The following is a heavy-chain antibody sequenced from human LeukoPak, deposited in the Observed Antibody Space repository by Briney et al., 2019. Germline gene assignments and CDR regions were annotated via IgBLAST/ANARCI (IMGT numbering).Heavy chain of an antibody. CDR1: GSTFSTYA. Sequence: PGGSLRLSCAASGSTFSTYAMSWVRQAPGKGLEGVSAISSSGANTYYADSVKGRFTISRDNSKNTLYLQMNSLRAEDTAVYYCAKRTANYYFDYWGQGTLVTVSS. J-gene: IGHJ4*02. CDR3: AKRTANYYFDY. CDR2: ISSSGANT. V-gene: IGHV3-23*01. D-gene: IGHD4-17*01.